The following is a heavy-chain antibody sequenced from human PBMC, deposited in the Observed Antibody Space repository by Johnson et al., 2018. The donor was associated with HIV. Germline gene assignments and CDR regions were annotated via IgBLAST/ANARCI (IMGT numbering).Heavy chain of an antibody. Sequence: EVQLVESGGGLVQPGGSLRLSCSASGFTFSPFWMTWVRQAPGKGLEWVASIRQDGSEKYYVDSVKGRFTISRDNAKNSLYLQMNSLRAEDTAVYYCASSHGSGEGAFDIWGQGTVVTVSS. V-gene: IGHV3-7*05. CDR2: IRQDGSEK. CDR3: ASSHGSGEGAFDI. CDR1: GFTFSPFW. J-gene: IGHJ3*02. D-gene: IGHD2-21*01.